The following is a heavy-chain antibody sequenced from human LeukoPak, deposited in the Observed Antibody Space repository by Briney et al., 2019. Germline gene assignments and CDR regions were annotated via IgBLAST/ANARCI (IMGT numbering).Heavy chain of an antibody. CDR1: GFTFRTYG. CDR3: ASSSGWYLSSDY. D-gene: IGHD6-19*01. J-gene: IGHJ4*02. V-gene: IGHV3-33*01. Sequence: GGSLRLSCAASGFTFRTYGMHWVRQAPGKGLEWVAVIWYDGSDKYHADSVKGRFTISRDNSKNMLYLQMNSLRAEDTAVYYCASSSGWYLSSDYWGQRTLVTVSS. CDR2: IWYDGSDK.